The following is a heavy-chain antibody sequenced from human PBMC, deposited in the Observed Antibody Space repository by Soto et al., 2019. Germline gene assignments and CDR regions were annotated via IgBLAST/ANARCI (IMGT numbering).Heavy chain of an antibody. Sequence: QGQLVESGGGVVQPGRSLRLSCAASGFTFRSYDIHWVRQAPGKGLEWVAVISYNGRDEYYAESVKGRFTISRDNSKNTVHLQMNSLIAEDTAVYYCATDRYWYFSDSGIYYTSFYYGMDVWGQGTTVTVSS. V-gene: IGHV3-30*03. D-gene: IGHD3-10*01. CDR1: GFTFRSYD. CDR2: ISYNGRDE. J-gene: IGHJ6*02. CDR3: ATDRYWYFSDSGIYYTSFYYGMDV.